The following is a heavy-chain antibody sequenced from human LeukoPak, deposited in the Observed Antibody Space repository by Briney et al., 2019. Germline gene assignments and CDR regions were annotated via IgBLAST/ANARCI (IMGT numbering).Heavy chain of an antibody. D-gene: IGHD3-3*01. V-gene: IGHV3-48*01. Sequence: QPGGSLRLSCAASGFTFSTSWMSWVRQAPGKGLEWVSYTSSSSSTIYYADSVKGRFTISRDNAKNSLYLQMNSLRAEDTAVYYCASSLGGYYDFWSGYSENDAFDIWGQGTMVTVSS. CDR1: GFTFSTSW. CDR3: ASSLGGYYDFWSGYSENDAFDI. CDR2: TSSSSSTI. J-gene: IGHJ3*02.